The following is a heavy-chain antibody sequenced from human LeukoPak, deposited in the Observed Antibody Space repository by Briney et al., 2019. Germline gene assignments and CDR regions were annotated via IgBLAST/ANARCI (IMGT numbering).Heavy chain of an antibody. CDR1: GFTFSSYA. J-gene: IGHJ4*02. V-gene: IGHV3-64D*06. CDR2: ISSNGGST. D-gene: IGHD3/OR15-3a*01. CDR3: VTSVLDWLIHY. Sequence: PGGSLRLSCSASGFTFSSYAMHWVRQAPGKGLEYVSAISSNGGSTYYADFVKGRFTISSDNSKNTLYLQMSSLRAEDTAVYYCVTSVLDWLIHYWGQGTLVTVSS.